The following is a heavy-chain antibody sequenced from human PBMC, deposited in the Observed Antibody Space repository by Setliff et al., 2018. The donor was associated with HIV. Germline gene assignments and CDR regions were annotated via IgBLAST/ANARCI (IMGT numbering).Heavy chain of an antibody. D-gene: IGHD3-22*01. CDR1: GYSFTSYW. V-gene: IGHV5-51*01. Sequence: PGESLKISCKGSGYSFTSYWIGWVRQMPGKGLEWMGIIYPGDSDTRYSPSFQGQVTISADKSISTAYLQWSSLKASDTAMYYCARTDNKYYYDRSGYYYHKMPDDAFDIWGQGTMVTVS. CDR2: IYPGDSDT. CDR3: ARTDNKYYYDRSGYYYHKMPDDAFDI. J-gene: IGHJ3*02.